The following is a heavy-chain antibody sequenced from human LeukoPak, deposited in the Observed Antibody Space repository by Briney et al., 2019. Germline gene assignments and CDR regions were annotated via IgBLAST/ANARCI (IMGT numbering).Heavy chain of an antibody. CDR3: ARSYSSGWYYGLYYFDY. J-gene: IGHJ4*02. CDR2: ISYDGSNK. CDR1: GFTFSSYA. D-gene: IGHD6-19*01. V-gene: IGHV3-30-3*01. Sequence: GGSLRLSCAASGFTFSSYAMHWVRQAPGKGLEWVAVISYDGSNKYYADSVKGRFTISRDNSKNTLYLQMNSLRAEDTAVYYCARSYSSGWYYGLYYFDYWGQGTLVTVSS.